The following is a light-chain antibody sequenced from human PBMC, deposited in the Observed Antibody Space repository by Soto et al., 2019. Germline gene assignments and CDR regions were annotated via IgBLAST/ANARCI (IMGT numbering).Light chain of an antibody. V-gene: IGLV2-23*01. CDR2: EDN. J-gene: IGLJ6*01. CDR3: CSYADSRTYV. CDR1: TSDLGSYNL. Sequence: QSALTQPASVSGSPGQSITISCTGTTSDLGSYNLVSWYQQHPGKAPKLMIYEDNKRPSGVSNRFSGSKSGNTAALTISSLQAEDEAYYYCCSYADSRTYVFGTGTQLTVL.